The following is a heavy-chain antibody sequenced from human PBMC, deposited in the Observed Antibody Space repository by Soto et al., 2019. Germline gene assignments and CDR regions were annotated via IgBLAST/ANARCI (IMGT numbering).Heavy chain of an antibody. D-gene: IGHD3-16*02. V-gene: IGHV3-23*01. CDR2: ISGSGGST. J-gene: IGHJ3*02. CDR1: GFTFSSYA. CDR3: AVWGLRLGELSHAFDI. Sequence: GGSLRLSCAASGFTFSSYAMSWVRQAPGKGLEWVSAISGSGGSTYYADSVKGRFTISRDNSKNTLYLQMNSLRAEDTAVYYCAVWGLRLGELSHAFDIWGQGTMVTVSS.